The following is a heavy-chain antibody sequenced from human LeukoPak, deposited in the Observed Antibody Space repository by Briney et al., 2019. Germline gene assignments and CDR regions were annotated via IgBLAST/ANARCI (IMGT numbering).Heavy chain of an antibody. CDR1: GFTFDDYA. J-gene: IGHJ3*02. CDR3: AKEGGHSSGWFYAFDI. D-gene: IGHD6-19*01. CDR2: ISWNSGSI. Sequence: PGGSLRLSCAASGFTFDDYAMHWVRHAPGKGLEWVSGISWNSGSIGYADSVKGRFTISRDNAKNSLYLQMNSLRAEDMALYYCAKEGGHSSGWFYAFDIWGQGTMVTVSS. V-gene: IGHV3-9*03.